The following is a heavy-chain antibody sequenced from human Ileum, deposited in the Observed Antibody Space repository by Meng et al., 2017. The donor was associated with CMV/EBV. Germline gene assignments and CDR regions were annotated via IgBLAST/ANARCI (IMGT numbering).Heavy chain of an antibody. CDR2: IYNSGKT. Sequence: GQLQESGPGLVEPSETLSLICSVSGDSITTGNSYWSWIRQAPGKDMEWIGYIYNSGKTDCNPSLKSRVTISIDTSKNQFSLKLTSVTAADTAVYYCARGRVAQDYWGQGTLVTVSS. CDR1: GDSITTGNSY. J-gene: IGHJ4*02. V-gene: IGHV4-30-4*01. CDR3: ARGRVAQDY.